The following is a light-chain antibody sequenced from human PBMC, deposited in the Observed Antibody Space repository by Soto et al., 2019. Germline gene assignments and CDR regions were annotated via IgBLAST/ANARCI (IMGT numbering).Light chain of an antibody. CDR3: MQAQQIPRT. Sequence: EIAMTQSPLSLSVTPGEPASISCRSSQSLLHTSGDNDSDWYLQRPGQSPQLLIYLGSKRASGVSDRFSGSGSGTRFTLRISRVEAEDVGFYYCMQAQQIPRTFGQGTKVDIK. CDR2: LGS. J-gene: IGKJ1*01. CDR1: QSLLHTSGDND. V-gene: IGKV2-28*01.